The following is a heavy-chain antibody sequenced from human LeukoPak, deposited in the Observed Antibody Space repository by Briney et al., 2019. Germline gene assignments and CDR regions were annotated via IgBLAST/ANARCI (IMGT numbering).Heavy chain of an antibody. CDR1: GYTFTCYY. D-gene: IGHD3-10*01. Sequence: ASVKVSCKASGYTFTCYYMHWVRQAPGQGLEWMGWINPNSGGTNYAQKFQGRVTMTRDTSISTAYMELSRLRSDDTAVYYCARDRRVLLWFGELPANWFDPWGQGTLVTVSS. J-gene: IGHJ5*02. V-gene: IGHV1-2*02. CDR2: INPNSGGT. CDR3: ARDRRVLLWFGELPANWFDP.